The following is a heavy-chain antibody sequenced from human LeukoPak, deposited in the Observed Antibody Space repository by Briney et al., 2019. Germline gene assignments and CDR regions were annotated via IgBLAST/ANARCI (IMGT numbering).Heavy chain of an antibody. V-gene: IGHV4-4*07. CDR2: LYPSGSS. CDR3: ARDLSGSLYFDD. Sequence: SGTLSLTCTVSGASISPYYWNWIRQPAGKGLEWIGRLYPSGSSDYNPSLKSRVSISVGTSNNQFSLRVTSVTAADTAIYYCARDLSGSLYFDDWGQGILVTVSA. D-gene: IGHD3-10*01. J-gene: IGHJ4*02. CDR1: GASISPYY.